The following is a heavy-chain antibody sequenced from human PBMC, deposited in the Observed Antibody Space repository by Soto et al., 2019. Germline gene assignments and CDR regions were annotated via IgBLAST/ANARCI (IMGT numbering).Heavy chain of an antibody. CDR3: ARASMVRGVYHYYGMDV. Sequence: QVQLVQSGAEVKKPGSSVKVSCKASGGTFSSYAISWVRQAPGQGLEWMGGIIPIFGTANYAQKFQGRVTITADESTSTAYMELSSLRSGDTAVYYCARASMVRGVYHYYGMDVWGQGTTVTVSS. CDR2: IIPIFGTA. D-gene: IGHD3-10*01. J-gene: IGHJ6*02. CDR1: GGTFSSYA. V-gene: IGHV1-69*01.